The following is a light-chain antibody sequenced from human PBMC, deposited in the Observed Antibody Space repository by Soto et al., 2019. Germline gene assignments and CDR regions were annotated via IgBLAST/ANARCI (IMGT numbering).Light chain of an antibody. J-gene: IGKJ4*01. CDR1: QSLLHSNGYIY. Sequence: EIVMTQSPLSLPVTPGEPASISCRSSQSLLHSNGYIYLDWYLQKPGQSPQLLISMGSDRASGVPDRFSGSGSGTDFTLKISRVVAEDVGVYYCMQALQTPLTFGGGTKVEIK. CDR2: MGS. CDR3: MQALQTPLT. V-gene: IGKV2-28*01.